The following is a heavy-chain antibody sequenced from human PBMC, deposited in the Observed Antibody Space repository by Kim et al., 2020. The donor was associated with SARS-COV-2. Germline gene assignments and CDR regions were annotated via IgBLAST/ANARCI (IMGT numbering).Heavy chain of an antibody. J-gene: IGHJ3*02. Sequence: NYHPSLKSRVTISVDTSKNQFSLKLSSVTAADTAVYYCARHYYDSDAFDIWGQGTMVTVSS. CDR3: ARHYYDSDAFDI. D-gene: IGHD3-3*01. V-gene: IGHV4-59*08.